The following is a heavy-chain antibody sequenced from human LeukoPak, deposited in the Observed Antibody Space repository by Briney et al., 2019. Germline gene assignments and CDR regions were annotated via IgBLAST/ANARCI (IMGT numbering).Heavy chain of an antibody. D-gene: IGHD5-18*01. CDR1: GGSFSGYY. V-gene: IGHV4-34*01. CDR2: INHSGST. CDR3: ARAGYTAMVDY. Sequence: PSETLSLTCAVYGGSFSGYYWSWIRQPPGKGLEWIGEINHSGSTNYNPSLKSRVTISVETSKNQFSLKLSSVTAADTAVYYCARAGYTAMVDYWGQGTLVTVSS. J-gene: IGHJ4*02.